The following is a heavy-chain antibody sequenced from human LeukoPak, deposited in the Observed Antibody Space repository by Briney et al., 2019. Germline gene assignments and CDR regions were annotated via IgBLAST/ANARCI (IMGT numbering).Heavy chain of an antibody. CDR2: IYYSGSS. V-gene: IGHV4-31*03. J-gene: IGHJ3*02. CDR1: GGSISSGGYY. CDR3: ASSYYDSSGHRVAFDI. D-gene: IGHD3-22*01. Sequence: PSQTLSLTCTVSGGSISSGGYYWSWIRQHPGKGPEWIGYIYYSGSSYYNPSLKSRVTISVDTSKNQFSLKLSSVTAADTAVYYCASSYYDSSGHRVAFDIWGQGTMVTVSS.